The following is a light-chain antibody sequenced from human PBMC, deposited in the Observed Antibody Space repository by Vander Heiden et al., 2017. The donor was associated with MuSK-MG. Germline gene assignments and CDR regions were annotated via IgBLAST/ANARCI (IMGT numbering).Light chain of an antibody. J-gene: IGKJ3*01. CDR3: QQFYSPPFT. CDR1: QSVLYTSNNKNY. Sequence: DLVLTQSPDSLGVSLGERPPIPCKSSQSVLYTSNNKNYLAWYQQKPGQPPKLLIYWASTRQSGVPERFSGSGSGTDFTLTINNLQAEDLAVYSCQQFYSPPFTFGPGTTVEIK. CDR2: WAS. V-gene: IGKV4-1*01.